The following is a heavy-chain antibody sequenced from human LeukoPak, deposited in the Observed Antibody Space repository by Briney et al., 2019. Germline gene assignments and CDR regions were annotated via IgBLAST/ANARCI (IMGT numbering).Heavy chain of an antibody. J-gene: IGHJ6*02. CDR3: ARAPVYGMDV. V-gene: IGHV3-21*01. CDR2: ISSSSYI. CDR1: GFTFSSYS. Sequence: PGGSLRLSCAASGFTFSSYSMTWVRQAPGKGLEWVSSISSSSYIYYADSVKGRFTISRDNAKNSLYLQMNSLRAEDTAVYYCARAPVYGMDVWGQGTTVTVSS.